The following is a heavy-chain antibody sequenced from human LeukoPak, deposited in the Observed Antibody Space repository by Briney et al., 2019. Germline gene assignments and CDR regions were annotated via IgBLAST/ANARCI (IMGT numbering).Heavy chain of an antibody. Sequence: GASVKVSCRASGGTFSSYAISWVRQAPGQGLEWMGRIIPILGIANYAQKFQGRVTITADKSTSTAYMELGSLRSEDTAVYYCARRTAYDSDYWGQGTLVTVSS. CDR3: ARRTAYDSDY. J-gene: IGHJ4*02. D-gene: IGHD3-22*01. CDR1: GGTFSSYA. CDR2: IIPILGIA. V-gene: IGHV1-69*04.